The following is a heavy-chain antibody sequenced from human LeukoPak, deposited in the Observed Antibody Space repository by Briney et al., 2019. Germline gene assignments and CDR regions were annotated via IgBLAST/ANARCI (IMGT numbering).Heavy chain of an antibody. D-gene: IGHD6-19*01. CDR1: GFTFSSYA. V-gene: IGHV3-23*01. CDR3: AKDPVVFHGGSGRHHFDY. CDR2: ISGSGVSA. Sequence: GGSLRLSCAASGFTFSSYAMSWVRQTPGKGLEWVSTISGSGVSAYYGDAVYADSVKGRFTISRDDSKNTLHLQMDSLRVEDTAIYYCAKDPVVFHGGSGRHHFDYWGLGTLVTVSS. J-gene: IGHJ4*02.